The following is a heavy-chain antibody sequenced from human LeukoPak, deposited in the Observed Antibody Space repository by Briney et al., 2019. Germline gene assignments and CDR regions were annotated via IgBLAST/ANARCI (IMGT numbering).Heavy chain of an antibody. V-gene: IGHV3-11*01. D-gene: IGHD2-21*02. CDR1: GFTFSDYY. CDR3: TTKHIVVVTANMS. Sequence: AGGSLRLSCAASGFTFSDYYMSWIRQAPGKGLEWVSYISSSGSTIYYADSVKGRFTISRDNAKNSLYLQMNSLKTEDTAVYYCTTKHIVVVTANMSWGQGTLVTVSS. CDR2: ISSSGSTI. J-gene: IGHJ4*02.